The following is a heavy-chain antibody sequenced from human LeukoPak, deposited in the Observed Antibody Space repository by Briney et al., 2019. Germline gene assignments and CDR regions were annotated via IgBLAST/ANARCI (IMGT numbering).Heavy chain of an antibody. CDR1: GFTFSSYG. CDR2: IPYDGSNK. V-gene: IGHV3-30*19. D-gene: IGHD5-18*01. CDR3: ARELDSGYSYGFLPDYYGMDV. J-gene: IGHJ6*02. Sequence: PGGSLRLSCAASGFTFSSYGMHWVRQAPGKGLEWVAVIPYDGSNKYYADSVKGRFTISRDNSKNTLYLQMNSLRAEDTAVYYCARELDSGYSYGFLPDYYGMDVWGQGTTVTVSS.